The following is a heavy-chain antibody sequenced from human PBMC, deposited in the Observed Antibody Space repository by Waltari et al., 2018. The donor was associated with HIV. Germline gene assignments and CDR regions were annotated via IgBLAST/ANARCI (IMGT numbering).Heavy chain of an antibody. CDR3: ASQYSYGLRPNFFDY. CDR1: GGSISSGSYY. D-gene: IGHD5-18*01. CDR2: IYTSGST. V-gene: IGHV4-61*02. J-gene: IGHJ4*02. Sequence: QVQLQESGPGLVKPSQTLSLTCSVSGGSISSGSYYWSWIRQPAGKGVEWIGRIYTSGSTNYNPSLKSRVSISVDTSKNQFSLKLSSVTAADTAVYYCASQYSYGLRPNFFDYWGQGTLVTVSS.